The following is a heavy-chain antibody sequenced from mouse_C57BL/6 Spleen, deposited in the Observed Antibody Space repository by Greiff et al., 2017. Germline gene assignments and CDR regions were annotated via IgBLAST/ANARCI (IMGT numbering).Heavy chain of an antibody. CDR1: GYTFTSYT. CDR2: INPSSGYT. V-gene: IGHV1-4*01. J-gene: IGHJ4*01. Sequence: QVQLQQSGAELARPGASVKMSCKASGYTFTSYTMHWVKQRPGQGLEWIGYINPSSGYTKYNQKFKDKATLTADKSSITAYMQLSSLTSEDSAVYYCAIYLEAMDYWGQGTSVTVSS. CDR3: AIYLEAMDY. D-gene: IGHD5-1*01.